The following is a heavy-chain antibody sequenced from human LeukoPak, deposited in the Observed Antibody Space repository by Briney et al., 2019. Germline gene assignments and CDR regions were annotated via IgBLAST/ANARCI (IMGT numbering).Heavy chain of an antibody. CDR3: ARDLRDYDFWSGYYSPSLDY. V-gene: IGHV1-18*01. Sequence: GASVKVSCKASGYTFTSYGISWVRQAPGQGLDWMGWISAYNGNTNYAQKLQGRVTMTTDTSTSTAYMELRSLRSDDTAVYYCARDLRDYDFWSGYYSPSLDYWGQGTLVTVSS. CDR2: ISAYNGNT. CDR1: GYTFTSYG. D-gene: IGHD3-3*01. J-gene: IGHJ4*02.